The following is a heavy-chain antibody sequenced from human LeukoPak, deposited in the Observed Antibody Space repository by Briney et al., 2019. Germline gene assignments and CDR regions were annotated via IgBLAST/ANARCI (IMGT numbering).Heavy chain of an antibody. CDR2: IYTSGST. J-gene: IGHJ5*02. CDR1: GGSISSYC. V-gene: IGHV4-4*07. CDR3: ARSQYDFWSGDFDSNWFDP. Sequence: SETLSLTCTVSGGSISSYCWSWIRQPAGKGLEWIGRIYTSGSTNYNPSLKSRVTMSVDTSKNQFSLKLSSVTAADTAVYYCARSQYDFWSGDFDSNWFDPWGQGTLVTVSS. D-gene: IGHD3-3*01.